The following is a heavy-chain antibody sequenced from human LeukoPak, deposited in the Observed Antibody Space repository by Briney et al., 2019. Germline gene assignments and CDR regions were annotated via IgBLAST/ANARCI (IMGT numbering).Heavy chain of an antibody. CDR2: ISSSGSTI. Sequence: QAGGSLRLSCAASGFTFSSYEMNWVRQAPGKGLEWVSYISSSGSTIYYADSVKGRFTISRDNAKNSLYLQMNSLRAEDTAVYYCAKGYGDYARVDYWGQGTLVTVSS. CDR1: GFTFSSYE. J-gene: IGHJ4*02. D-gene: IGHD4-17*01. CDR3: AKGYGDYARVDY. V-gene: IGHV3-48*03.